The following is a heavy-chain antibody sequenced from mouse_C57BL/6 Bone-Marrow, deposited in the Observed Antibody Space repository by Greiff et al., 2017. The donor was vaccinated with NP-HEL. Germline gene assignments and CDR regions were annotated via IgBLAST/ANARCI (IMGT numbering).Heavy chain of an antibody. J-gene: IGHJ3*01. CDR1: GYAFANYL. CDR2: INPGSGGT. CDR3: AREGILRPFAY. D-gene: IGHD1-2*01. Sequence: VQLQQSGAELVRPGTSVKVSCKASGYAFANYLIEWVKQRPGQGLEWIGVINPGSGGTNYNEKFKGKATLTADKSSSTAYMQLSSLTSEDSAVYFCAREGILRPFAYWGQGTLVTVSA. V-gene: IGHV1-54*01.